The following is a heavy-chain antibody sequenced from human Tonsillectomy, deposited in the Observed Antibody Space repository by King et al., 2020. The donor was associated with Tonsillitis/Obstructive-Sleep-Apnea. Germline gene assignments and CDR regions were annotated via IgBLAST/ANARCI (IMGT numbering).Heavy chain of an antibody. CDR1: GYTFINYY. J-gene: IGHJ5*02. CDR3: ARDESLPDGGALAWMFDP. CDR2: INPSGGSI. Sequence: QLVESGAEVKKPGASVKVSCKASGYTFINYYIHWVRQAPGQGLEWMGIINPSGGSISYAQKFQGRVTMTRDTSTSTLYMELSSLRSDDTAVYYWARDESLPDGGALAWMFDPWGQGTLVTVSS. D-gene: IGHD3-16*01. V-gene: IGHV1-46*01.